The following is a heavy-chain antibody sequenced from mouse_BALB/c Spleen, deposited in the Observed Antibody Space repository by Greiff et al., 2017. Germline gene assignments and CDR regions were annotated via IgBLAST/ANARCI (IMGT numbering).Heavy chain of an antibody. D-gene: IGHD1-1*01. Sequence: QVQLKQSGAELVRPGSSVKISCKASGYAFSSYWMNWVKQRPGQGLEWIGQIYPGDGDTNYNGKFKGKATLTADKSSSTAYMQLSSLTSEDSAVYFCASLFITTVVDYWGQGTTLTVSS. CDR2: IYPGDGDT. V-gene: IGHV1-80*01. J-gene: IGHJ2*01. CDR3: ASLFITTVVDY. CDR1: GYAFSSYW.